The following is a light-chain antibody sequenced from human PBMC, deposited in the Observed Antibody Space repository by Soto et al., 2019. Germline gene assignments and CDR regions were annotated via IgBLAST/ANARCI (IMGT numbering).Light chain of an antibody. J-gene: IGKJ2*01. CDR3: QKYNSAPNT. Sequence: DIPMTQSPSSLSASVGDRVTITCRAHQAISNYLAWYQQKPGKVPELLIYAASTLRTGVQSRFSGSGSGTVFTLTINNLQPEDVATYYCQKYNSAPNTFGRGTRLEIK. V-gene: IGKV1-27*01. CDR1: QAISNY. CDR2: AAS.